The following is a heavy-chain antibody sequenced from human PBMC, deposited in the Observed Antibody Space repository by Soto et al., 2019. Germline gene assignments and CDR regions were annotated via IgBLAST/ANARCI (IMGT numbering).Heavy chain of an antibody. CDR2: INWNSGSI. V-gene: IGHV3-9*01. J-gene: IGHJ1*01. Sequence: GGSLRLSCAASGFTFDDYAMHWVRQVPGKGLERVSGINWNSGSIGYGDSVKGRFAISRDNAKNSLHLQMNSLSAEDTAFYYCVKDESINWYSGHFRHWGQGTLVTVS. CDR1: GFTFDDYA. CDR3: VKDESINWYSGHFRH. D-gene: IGHD6-13*01.